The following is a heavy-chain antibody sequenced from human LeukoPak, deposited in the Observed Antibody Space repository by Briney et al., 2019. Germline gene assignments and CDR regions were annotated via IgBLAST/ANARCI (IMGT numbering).Heavy chain of an antibody. CDR1: GFTFSSYW. D-gene: IGHD1-26*01. J-gene: IGHJ4*02. CDR3: ARNFVGSITSDFDS. CDR2: IHGDGTIT. V-gene: IGHV3-74*01. Sequence: GGSLRLSCAASGFTFSSYWMHWVRQVPGKGLVWVSRIHGDGTITNYEDSVKGRFTISRDNARNTLYLQMNSLRAEDTAIYYCARNFVGSITSDFDSWGQGTQVTVSS.